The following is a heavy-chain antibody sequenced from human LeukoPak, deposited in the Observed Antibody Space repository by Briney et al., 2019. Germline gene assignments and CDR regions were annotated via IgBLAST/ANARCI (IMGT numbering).Heavy chain of an antibody. D-gene: IGHD6-13*01. Sequence: GESLKISCKGSGYSFTSYWIGWVRQMPGKGLEWMGIIYPGDSDTRYSPSFQGQVTISADKSISTAYLQWSSLKASDTAVYYCARTGPTVGAAADYWGQGTLVTVSS. CDR3: ARTGPTVGAAADY. V-gene: IGHV5-51*01. CDR1: GYSFTSYW. J-gene: IGHJ4*02. CDR2: IYPGDSDT.